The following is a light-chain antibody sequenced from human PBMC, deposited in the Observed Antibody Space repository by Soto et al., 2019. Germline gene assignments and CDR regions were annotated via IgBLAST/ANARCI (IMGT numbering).Light chain of an antibody. V-gene: IGKV3-11*01. CDR1: QTISRNY. CDR2: DAS. CDR3: QQRSNWPRLT. Sequence: ENVLTQSPGTLSLSPGERATLSCRASQTISRNYLAWYQQKPGQAPRLLIYDASNRATGIPARFSGSGSGTDFTLTISSLEPEDFAVYYCQQRSNWPRLTFGGGTKVDIK. J-gene: IGKJ4*01.